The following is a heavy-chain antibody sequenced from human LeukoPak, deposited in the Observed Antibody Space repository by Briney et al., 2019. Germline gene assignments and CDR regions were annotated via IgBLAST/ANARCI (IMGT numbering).Heavy chain of an antibody. CDR2: ISGSGGST. V-gene: IGHV3-23*01. D-gene: IGHD3-22*01. CDR1: GFTFSSCA. Sequence: PGGSLRLSCAASGFTFSSCAMSWVRQAPGKGLEWVSAISGSGGSTYYADSVKGRFTISRDNSKNTLYLQMNSLRAEDTAVYYCARAPAMYYYDSSGYYPDAFDIWGQGTMVTVSS. CDR3: ARAPAMYYYDSSGYYPDAFDI. J-gene: IGHJ3*02.